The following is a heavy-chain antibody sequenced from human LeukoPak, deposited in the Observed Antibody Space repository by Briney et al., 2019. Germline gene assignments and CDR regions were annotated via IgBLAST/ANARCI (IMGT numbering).Heavy chain of an antibody. CDR3: ARSTLPGRSSRTEFFQH. CDR2: ISDSGNTI. J-gene: IGHJ1*01. V-gene: IGHV3-11*01. Sequence: AGGSLRLSCAASGFTFSNYYMTWIRQAPGKGLQWISFISDSGNTIYYADSVEGRFTISRDNAKNSLYLQMHSLRAEDTAMYYCARSTLPGRSSRTEFFQHWGQGTLVTVSS. D-gene: IGHD5/OR15-5a*01. CDR1: GFTFSNYY.